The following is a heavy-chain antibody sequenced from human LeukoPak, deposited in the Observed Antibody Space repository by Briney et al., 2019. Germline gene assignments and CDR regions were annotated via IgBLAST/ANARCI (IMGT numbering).Heavy chain of an antibody. CDR1: GFTFSTYA. Sequence: GGSLRLSCAASGFTFSTYAMSWVRQAPGKGLEWVSGISGSGGSTYYADSVKGRFTISKDNSKNTLYLQMNNLRAENKAVYYCTRNYCDYWGQETMVTVSS. J-gene: IGHJ4*02. CDR3: TRNYCDY. V-gene: IGHV3-23*01. CDR2: ISGSGGST.